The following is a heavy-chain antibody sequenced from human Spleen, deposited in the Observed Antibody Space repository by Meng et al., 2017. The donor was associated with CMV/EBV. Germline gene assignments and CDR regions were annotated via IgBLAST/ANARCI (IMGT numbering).Heavy chain of an antibody. CDR1: GGSISSYY. J-gene: IGHJ4*02. D-gene: IGHD6-13*01. CDR3: TYSSSWLTHPLFDY. CDR2: IYTSGST. V-gene: IGHV4-4*07. Sequence: VHLQDLGPGLVKPSETLSLTCTVSGGSISSYYWSCIRQPAGKGLEWIGRIYTSGSTNYNPSLKSRVTMSVDTSKNQFSLKLSSVTAADTAVYYCTYSSSWLTHPLFDYWGQGTLVTVSS.